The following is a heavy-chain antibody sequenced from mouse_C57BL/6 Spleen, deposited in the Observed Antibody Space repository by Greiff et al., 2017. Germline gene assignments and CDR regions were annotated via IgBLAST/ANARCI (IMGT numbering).Heavy chain of an antibody. V-gene: IGHV1-18*01. CDR3: ARSYYDYDRGWFAY. J-gene: IGHJ3*01. CDR2: INPNNGGT. CDR1: GYTFTDYN. Sequence: VQLQQSGPELVKPGASVKIPCKASGYTFTDYNMDWVKQSHGKSLEWIGDINPNNGGTIYNQKFKGKATLTVDKSSSTAYMELRSLTSEDTAVYYCARSYYDYDRGWFAYWGQGTLVTVSA. D-gene: IGHD2-4*01.